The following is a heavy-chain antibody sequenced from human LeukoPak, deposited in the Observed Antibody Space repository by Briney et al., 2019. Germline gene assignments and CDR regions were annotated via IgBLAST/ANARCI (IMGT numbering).Heavy chain of an antibody. CDR3: ARSFIVGATSGYYFKY. CDR1: GYIFTSYY. D-gene: IGHD1-26*01. V-gene: IGHV1-46*01. CDR2: INPSGGRT. J-gene: IGHJ4*02. Sequence: ASVKVSCKASGYIFTSYYMHWVRQAPGQGLEWMGIINPSGGRTSYAQKFQGRVTMTRDTSTSTVYMELSSLRSEDTAVYYCARSFIVGATSGYYFKYWGQGTLVTVSS.